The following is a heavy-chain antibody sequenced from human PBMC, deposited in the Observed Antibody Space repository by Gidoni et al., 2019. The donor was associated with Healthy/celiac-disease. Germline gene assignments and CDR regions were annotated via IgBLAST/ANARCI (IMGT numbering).Heavy chain of an antibody. D-gene: IGHD6-13*01. V-gene: IGHV3-64D*09. J-gene: IGHJ5*02. CDR3: VKDKGDSSLQYNWFDP. CDR1: GFTSRSYA. CDR2: ISSNGGST. Sequence: EVQLVESGVGLVQPGGSLRLSCSASGFTSRSYAMHWVRQAPGKGLEYVSAISSNGGSTYYADSVKGRFTISRDNSKNTLYLQMSSLRAEDTAVYYCVKDKGDSSLQYNWFDPWGQGTLVTVSS.